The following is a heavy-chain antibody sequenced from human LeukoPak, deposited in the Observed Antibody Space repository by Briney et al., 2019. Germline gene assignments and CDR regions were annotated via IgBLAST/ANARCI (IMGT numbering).Heavy chain of an antibody. D-gene: IGHD6-13*01. CDR1: GFTFSSYS. CDR3: ARVGAAGVYYYFGMGV. Sequence: PGGSLRLSCAASGFTFSSYSMNWVRQAPGKGLEWVSSISSSSSYIYYADSVKGRFTISRDNAKNSLYLQMNSLRAEDTAVYYCARVGAAGVYYYFGMGVWGQGTTVTVSS. J-gene: IGHJ6*02. V-gene: IGHV3-21*01. CDR2: ISSSSSYI.